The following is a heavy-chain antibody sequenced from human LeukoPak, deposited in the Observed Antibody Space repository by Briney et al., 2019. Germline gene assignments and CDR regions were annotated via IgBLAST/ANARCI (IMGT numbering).Heavy chain of an antibody. CDR3: ARRLTQYDCFDP. CDR1: GDSVSSNSVT. CDR2: TYYRSTWYS. D-gene: IGHD2-2*01. V-gene: IGHV6-1*01. J-gene: IGHJ5*02. Sequence: SQTLSLTCAISGDSVSSNSVTWNWIRQSPSRGLEWLGRTYYRSTWYSDYAVSVRGRITVNPDTSKNQFSLHLNSVTPEDTAVYYCARRLTQYDCFDPWGQGILVTVSS.